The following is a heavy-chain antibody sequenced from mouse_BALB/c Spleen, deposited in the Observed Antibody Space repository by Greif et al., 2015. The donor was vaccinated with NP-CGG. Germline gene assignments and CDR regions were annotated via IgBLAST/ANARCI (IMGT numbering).Heavy chain of an antibody. CDR1: SYTFTDYA. D-gene: IGHD2-14*01. J-gene: IGHJ2*01. CDR2: ISTYYGNT. Sequence: VQLQQSGPELVRPGVSVKISCKGSSYTFTDYAMHWVKQSHAKSLEWIGVISTYYGNTNYNQKFKGKATMTVDKSSSTAYMELARLTSEDSAVYYCARGSYRYVFDYWGQGTTLTVSS. CDR3: ARGSYRYVFDY. V-gene: IGHV1-67*01.